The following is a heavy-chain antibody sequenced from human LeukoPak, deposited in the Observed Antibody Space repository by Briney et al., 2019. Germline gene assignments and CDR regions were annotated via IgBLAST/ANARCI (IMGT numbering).Heavy chain of an antibody. Sequence: GVSLRLSCAASGLTVSSNYLTWVRQAPGQGLEWVSLIYSGGSTYYADSVKGRFTISRDNSKNTLYLQMNRLRAADAAVYYCARVEGTTAFDYWGQGTLVIVSS. D-gene: IGHD1-7*01. J-gene: IGHJ4*02. CDR2: IYSGGST. V-gene: IGHV3-53*01. CDR3: ARVEGTTAFDY. CDR1: GLTVSSNY.